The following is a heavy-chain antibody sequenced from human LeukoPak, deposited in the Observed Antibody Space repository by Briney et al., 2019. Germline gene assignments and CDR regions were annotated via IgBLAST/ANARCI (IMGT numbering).Heavy chain of an antibody. CDR1: GYTFTGNY. CDR2: IILNSGGT. CDR3: ARDRLLWVGELLFGY. Sequence: ASVKVSCKASGYTFTGNYMRWVRHAPGHGLEWMGWIILNSGGTNYAQKLQGRVTKARATPISTAYMELSRLRSDDPAVYYSARDRLLWVGELLFGYWGQGTLVTVSS. J-gene: IGHJ4*02. D-gene: IGHD3-10*01. V-gene: IGHV1-2*02.